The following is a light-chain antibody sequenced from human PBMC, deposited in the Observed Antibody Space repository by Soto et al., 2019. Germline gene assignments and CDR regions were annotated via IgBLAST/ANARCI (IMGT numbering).Light chain of an antibody. V-gene: IGLV1-47*02. J-gene: IGLJ1*01. CDR2: YNN. Sequence: QSALTQPPSASGPAGQVVTISCSGGESNIGSNSVYWYQHLPRMAPKLLIYYNNQRPSGVPDRFSGSRSGTSASLAIVGLRSEDEAVYYCAAWDASLSACVFGKGTKVTVL. CDR1: ESNIGSNS. CDR3: AAWDASLSACV.